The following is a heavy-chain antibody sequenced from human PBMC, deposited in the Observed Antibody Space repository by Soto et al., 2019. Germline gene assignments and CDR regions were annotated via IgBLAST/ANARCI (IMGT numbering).Heavy chain of an antibody. V-gene: IGHV5-10-1*01. CDR2: IDPSDSYT. CDR1: GYSFTSYW. CDR3: ARPPDTAMVTDAFDI. D-gene: IGHD5-18*01. J-gene: IGHJ3*02. Sequence: GESLKISCKGSGYSFTSYWISWVRQMPGKGLEWMGRIDPSDSYTNYSPSFQGHVTISADKSISTAYLQWSSLKASDTAMYYCARPPDTAMVTDAFDIWGQGNGHRLL.